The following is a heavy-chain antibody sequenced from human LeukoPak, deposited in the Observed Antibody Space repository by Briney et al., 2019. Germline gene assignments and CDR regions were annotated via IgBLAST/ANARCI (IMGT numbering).Heavy chain of an antibody. CDR3: AYSSSSLDYYYGMGV. V-gene: IGHV1-2*04. CDR2: INPNNGGT. J-gene: IGHJ6*02. Sequence: GASVKVSCKASGYTFTGYYIHWVRQAPGQGLDWMGRINPNNGGTNYAQKFQGWVTMTRDTSISTAYMELSRLRSDDTAVYYCAYSSSSLDYYYGMGVWGQGTTVTVSS. CDR1: GYTFTGYY. D-gene: IGHD6-6*01.